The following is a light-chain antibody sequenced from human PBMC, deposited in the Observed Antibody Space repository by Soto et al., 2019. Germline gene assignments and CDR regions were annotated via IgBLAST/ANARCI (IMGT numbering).Light chain of an antibody. J-gene: IGLJ2*01. CDR1: SNDVGTYNR. Sequence: QSALTQPPSVSGSPGQSVTISCTGTSNDVGTYNRVSWYQEPPGTAPKLMIYEVNNRPSGVPDRFSGSKSGNPASLTISGLQAEDEADYYCSSYTSSSTVLFGGGTKLTVL. CDR3: SSYTSSSTVL. CDR2: EVN. V-gene: IGLV2-18*02.